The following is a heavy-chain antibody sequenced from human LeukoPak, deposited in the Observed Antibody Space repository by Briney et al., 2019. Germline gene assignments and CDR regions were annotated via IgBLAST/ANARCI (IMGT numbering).Heavy chain of an antibody. V-gene: IGHV3-30*02. CDR3: AKDRYYYYYYMDV. CDR2: IRYDGSNK. J-gene: IGHJ6*03. Sequence: GGSLRLSCAASGFTFSSYGMHWVRQAPGKGLEWVAFIRYDGSNKYYADSVKGRFTISRDNSKNTLYPQMNSLRAEDTAVYYCAKDRYYYYYYMDVWGKGTTVTVSS. CDR1: GFTFSSYG.